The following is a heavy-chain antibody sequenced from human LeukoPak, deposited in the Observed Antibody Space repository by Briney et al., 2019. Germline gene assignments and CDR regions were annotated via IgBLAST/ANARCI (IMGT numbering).Heavy chain of an antibody. Sequence: PSETLSLTCTVSGGSISSGSYYWSWIRQPAGKGLEWIGEINHSGSTNYNPSLKSRVTISVDTSKNQFSLKLSSVTAADTAVYYCARRRQRTFDYWGQGTLVTVSS. CDR2: INHSGST. CDR3: ARRRQRTFDY. CDR1: GGSISSGSYY. D-gene: IGHD6-25*01. J-gene: IGHJ4*02. V-gene: IGHV4-61*10.